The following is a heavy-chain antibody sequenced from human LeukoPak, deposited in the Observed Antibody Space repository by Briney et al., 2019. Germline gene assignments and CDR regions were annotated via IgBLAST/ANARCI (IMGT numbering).Heavy chain of an antibody. CDR3: ARERFDGFDY. Sequence: GASVKVSCKASGYTFTSFYIHWVRQAPGQGLEWMGWVNPNSGGTKYAQKFEGRVTITRDTSISTAYMELRRLTSDDTAVYYCARERFDGFDYWGQGTLVTVSS. J-gene: IGHJ4*02. V-gene: IGHV1-2*02. D-gene: IGHD3-9*01. CDR2: VNPNSGGT. CDR1: GYTFTSFY.